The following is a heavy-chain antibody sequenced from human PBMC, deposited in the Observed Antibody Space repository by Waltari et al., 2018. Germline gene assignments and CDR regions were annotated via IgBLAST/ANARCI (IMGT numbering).Heavy chain of an antibody. J-gene: IGHJ3*01. CDR1: GFPFRSCG. V-gene: IGHV3-30*02. CDR2: IEYNGNNK. CDR3: AKVETSVTTYDGFDV. D-gene: IGHD4-17*01. Sequence: QVQLVESGGGVVQPGGALRLSCAASGFPFRSCGMHWVRQAPGKGLEWVAFIEYNGNNKYYSDSAKGRFTISRDSSKNTLYLQMNSLRVEDTALYYCAKVETSVTTYDGFDVWGQGTMVTVSS.